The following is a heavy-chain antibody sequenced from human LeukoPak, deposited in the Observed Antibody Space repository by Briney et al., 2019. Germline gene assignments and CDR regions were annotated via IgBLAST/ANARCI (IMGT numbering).Heavy chain of an antibody. CDR3: AKDSRYYYDSSAETYFDY. V-gene: IGHV3-23*01. CDR1: GFTFSSYA. J-gene: IGHJ4*02. Sequence: GGSLRLSCAASGFTFSSYAMSWVRQAPGKGLEWVSAISGSGGSTYYADSVKGRFTISRDNAKNSLYLQMNSLRAEDTALYYCAKDSRYYYDSSAETYFDYWGQGTLVTVSS. D-gene: IGHD3-22*01. CDR2: ISGSGGST.